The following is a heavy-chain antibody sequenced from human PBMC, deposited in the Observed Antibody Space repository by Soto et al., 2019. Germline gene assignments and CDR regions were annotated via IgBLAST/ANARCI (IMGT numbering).Heavy chain of an antibody. D-gene: IGHD6-13*01. J-gene: IGHJ4*02. CDR2: IWYDGSNR. CDR1: GFTFSSYG. CDR3: ARWGIAAGDS. Sequence: QVQLVESGGGVVQPGRSLRLSCAASGFTFSSYGMHWVRQAPGKGLEWVAVIWYDGSNRYYADSVKGRFTISRDNSKNTMYLQMNSLRADDTAVYYCARWGIAAGDSWGKGTVVTVSS. V-gene: IGHV3-33*01.